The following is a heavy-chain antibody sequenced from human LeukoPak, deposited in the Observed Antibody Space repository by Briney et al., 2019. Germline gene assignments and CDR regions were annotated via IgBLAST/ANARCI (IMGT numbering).Heavy chain of an antibody. D-gene: IGHD3-22*01. CDR1: GDSISSGDYY. CDR3: ARDRRTYYYDSRPV. CDR2: IYHSGNT. V-gene: IGHV4-30-2*01. Sequence: SQTLSLTCTVSGDSISSGDYYWSWIRQPPGKGLEWIGYIYHSGNTYYNPSLKSRVTISLDRSKNQFSLKLSSVTAADTAVYYCARDRRTYYYDSRPVWGQGTMVTVSS. J-gene: IGHJ3*01.